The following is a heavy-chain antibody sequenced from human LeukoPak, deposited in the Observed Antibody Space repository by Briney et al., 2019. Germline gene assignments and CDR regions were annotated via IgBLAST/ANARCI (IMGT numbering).Heavy chain of an antibody. J-gene: IGHJ5*02. Sequence: SATLSLTCTVSGGSISSSSYYWGWIPQPPVKGLEWIWSIYYSGSTYSNPSLQSPVTISVDTSNNHFSLKLLSVTAADTDVYYRARERLVIRETNSLDPWGRGTLGTVS. CDR2: IYYSGST. D-gene: IGHD3-9*01. V-gene: IGHV4-39*02. CDR1: GGSISSSSYY. CDR3: ARERLVIRETNSLDP.